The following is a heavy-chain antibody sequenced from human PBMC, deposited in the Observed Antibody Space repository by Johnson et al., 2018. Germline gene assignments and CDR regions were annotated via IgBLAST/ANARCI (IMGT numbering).Heavy chain of an antibody. CDR2: IKEDGSEI. J-gene: IGHJ3*02. D-gene: IGHD3-16*01. V-gene: IGHV3-7*01. CDR3: ARCSYYVFVWGAYWNAFDI. CDR1: RFTFSNYW. Sequence: EVQLLESGGGLVQPGASLRLSCAASRFTFSNYWMGWVRQAPGKGLEWVANIKEDGSEILYVESVKGRFTISRDNAKGYLQMNNLRAEDTVVYYCARCSYYVFVWGAYWNAFDIWGQGTTVTVSS.